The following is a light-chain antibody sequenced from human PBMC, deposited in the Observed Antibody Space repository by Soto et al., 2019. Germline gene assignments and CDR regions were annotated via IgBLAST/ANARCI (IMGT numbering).Light chain of an antibody. CDR2: GAS. V-gene: IGKV3-20*01. CDR3: QQYGSSIT. Sequence: EIVMTQSPATLSVSPGERATLSFMSSQSVSSSYLAWYQQKPGQAPRLLIYGASSRATGIPDRFSGSGSGTDFTLTISRLEPEDFAVYYCQQYGSSITFGQGTRLEIK. J-gene: IGKJ5*01. CDR1: QSVSSSY.